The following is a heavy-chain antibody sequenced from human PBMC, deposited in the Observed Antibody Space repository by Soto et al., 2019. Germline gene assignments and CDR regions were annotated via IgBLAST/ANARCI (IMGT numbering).Heavy chain of an antibody. V-gene: IGHV3-15*07. CDR2: IKRESDGGTT. Sequence: EVQLVESGGGLVKPGGSLRLACAASGFTLRTAWMNWVRQAPGKGLEWVGRIKRESDGGTTDYGVSVRGRFTISRDESQNTLYLQMNSLGTEDTAVYYCATEPYFYDSSGVDVWGQRTTVTVSS. CDR3: ATEPYFYDSSGVDV. CDR1: GFTLRTAW. J-gene: IGHJ6*02.